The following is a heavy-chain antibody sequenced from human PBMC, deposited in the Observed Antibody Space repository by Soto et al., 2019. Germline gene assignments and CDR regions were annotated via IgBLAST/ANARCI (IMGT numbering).Heavy chain of an antibody. D-gene: IGHD3-3*01. CDR2: INAGNGNT. CDR1: GYTFTSYA. Sequence: QVQLVQSGAEVKKPGASVKVSCKASGYTFTSYAMHWVRQAPGQRLEWMGWINAGNGNTKYSQKFQGRVTITRDTSASTAYMELSSLRSEDTAVYYCARDHPKGGNVVRFLEWHPSYGMDAWGQGTTVTVSS. J-gene: IGHJ6*02. CDR3: ARDHPKGGNVVRFLEWHPSYGMDA. V-gene: IGHV1-3*01.